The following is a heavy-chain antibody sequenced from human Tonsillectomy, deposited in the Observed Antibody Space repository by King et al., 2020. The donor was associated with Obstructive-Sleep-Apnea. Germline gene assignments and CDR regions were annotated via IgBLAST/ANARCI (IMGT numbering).Heavy chain of an antibody. D-gene: IGHD3-9*01. CDR2: INSDGSSR. V-gene: IGHV3-74*01. J-gene: IGHJ4*02. CDR3: ASGYFDXLXNXYFEY. Sequence: VQLVESGGGLVQPGGSLRLSCAASGFTFSSYWMHWVRQAPGKGLVWVSRINSDGSSRSYADSVKGRFTISRDNAKNTLYLQMNSLRAEDTALYYCASGYFDXLXNXYFEYXXXGTLXTXXS. CDR1: GFTFSSYW.